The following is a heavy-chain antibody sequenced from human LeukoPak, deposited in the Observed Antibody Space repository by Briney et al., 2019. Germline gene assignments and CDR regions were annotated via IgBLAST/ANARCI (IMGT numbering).Heavy chain of an antibody. CDR2: IIPIFGTA. CDR3: ARAVCSGGSCYDY. Sequence: SVKVSCKASGGTFSSYAISWVRQAPGQGLEWMGGIIPIFGTANYAQKFQGRVTITADKSTSTAYMELSSLRSEDTAVYYCARAVCSGGSCYDYWGQGTLVTVSS. D-gene: IGHD2-15*01. J-gene: IGHJ4*02. V-gene: IGHV1-69*06. CDR1: GGTFSSYA.